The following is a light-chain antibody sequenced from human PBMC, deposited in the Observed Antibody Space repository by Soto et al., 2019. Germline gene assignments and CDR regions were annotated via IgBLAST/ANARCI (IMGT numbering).Light chain of an antibody. Sequence: EIVLTQSPGTLSLSPGERATLSCRASQSVTTSYLAWYQHKPGQAPRLLIYGASSRATGIPDRFSGRGSGTDFTLTISRLEPEAFAVYYCQQYGTSPRTFGQGTKVEIK. CDR1: QSVTTSY. CDR3: QQYGTSPRT. V-gene: IGKV3-20*01. J-gene: IGKJ1*01. CDR2: GAS.